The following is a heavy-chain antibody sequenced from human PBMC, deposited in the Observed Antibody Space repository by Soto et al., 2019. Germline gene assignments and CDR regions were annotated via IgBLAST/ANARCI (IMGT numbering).Heavy chain of an antibody. CDR1: GYTFTGYY. D-gene: IGHD5-12*01. Sequence: PXVKVSCKASGYTFTGYYMHWVRQAPGQGLEWMGWINPNSGGTNYAQKFQGWVTMTRDTSISTAYMELRSLRSDDTAVYYCARDGVDIVATSNWFDPWGQGTLVTVSS. CDR3: ARDGVDIVATSNWFDP. J-gene: IGHJ5*02. V-gene: IGHV1-2*04. CDR2: INPNSGGT.